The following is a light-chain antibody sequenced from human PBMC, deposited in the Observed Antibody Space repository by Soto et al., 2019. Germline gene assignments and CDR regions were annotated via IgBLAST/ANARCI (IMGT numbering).Light chain of an antibody. J-gene: IGKJ1*01. Sequence: EVVLTQSPATLSLSPGERATLSCRAGVNVSSRYLAWYQQKPGQAPRLLIYGASNRAAGIPDRFSGSGSGTEFTLSISRLEPEDFAVYYCQQYGSSRTFGQGTKVDIK. V-gene: IGKV3-20*01. CDR1: VNVSSRY. CDR2: GAS. CDR3: QQYGSSRT.